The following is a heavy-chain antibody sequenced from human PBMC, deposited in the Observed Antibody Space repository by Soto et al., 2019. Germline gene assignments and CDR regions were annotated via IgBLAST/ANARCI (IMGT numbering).Heavy chain of an antibody. J-gene: IGHJ6*04. Sequence: GSLRLTCAASGFTFSSYAMSWVRQSPGKGLEWVSAIIGSGGSTYYADSVKGRFTISRDNSKNTLYLQMNSLRAEDTAVYYCAKCLPLHYGMEVWGEGTKVTVSS. CDR2: IIGSGGST. V-gene: IGHV3-23*01. CDR1: GFTFSSYA. D-gene: IGHD3-10*01. CDR3: AKCLPLHYGMEV.